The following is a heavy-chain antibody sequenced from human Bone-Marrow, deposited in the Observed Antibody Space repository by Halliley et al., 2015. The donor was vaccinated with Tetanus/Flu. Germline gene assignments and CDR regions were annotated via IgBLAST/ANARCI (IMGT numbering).Heavy chain of an antibody. Sequence: SLRLSCDVSGGSISSNNWWSWVRQPPGKGLEWIGEIYHSGAANYNPSLQSRLTMSVDKSKNQFSLKLYSVTAADTAVYYCARDAKAYYYDSSGSNWLASWGQGTLVTVSS. J-gene: IGHJ5*01. CDR1: GGSISSNNW. V-gene: IGHV4-4*02. CDR3: ARDAKAYYYDSSGSNWLAS. D-gene: IGHD3-22*01. CDR2: IYHSGAA.